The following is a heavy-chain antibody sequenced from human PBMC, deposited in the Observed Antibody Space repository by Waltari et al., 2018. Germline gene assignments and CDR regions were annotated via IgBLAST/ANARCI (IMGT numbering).Heavy chain of an antibody. CDR3: ARDRIYYGSGSYYH. CDR1: GGTFSSYA. J-gene: IGHJ5*02. D-gene: IGHD3-10*01. CDR2: ISPIFGTA. V-gene: IGHV1-69*12. Sequence: QVQLVQSGAEVKKPGSSVKVSCKASGGTFSSYAISWVRQAPGQGLEWMGGISPIFGTANYAQRFQGRVTITADESTSTAYMELSSLSSEDTAVYYCARDRIYYGSGSYYHWGQGTPATVPS.